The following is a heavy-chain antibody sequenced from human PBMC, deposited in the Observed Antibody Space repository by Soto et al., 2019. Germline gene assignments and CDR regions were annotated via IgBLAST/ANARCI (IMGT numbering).Heavy chain of an antibody. CDR3: ARSLPIPYYYDSSGSRAFDI. CDR1: GYSFTSYW. Sequence: GESLKTPCQGPGYSFTSYWISWVRQMPGKGLEWMGRIDPSDSYTNYSPSFQGHVTISADKSISTAYLQWSSLKASDTAMYYCARSLPIPYYYDSSGSRAFDIWGQGTMVTVSS. J-gene: IGHJ3*02. V-gene: IGHV5-10-1*01. CDR2: IDPSDSYT. D-gene: IGHD3-22*01.